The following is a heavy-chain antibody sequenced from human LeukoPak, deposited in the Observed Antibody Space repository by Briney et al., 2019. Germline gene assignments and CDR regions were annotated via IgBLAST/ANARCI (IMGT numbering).Heavy chain of an antibody. V-gene: IGHV3-9*01. D-gene: IGHD4-17*01. CDR3: ATDQDHGYFRH. J-gene: IGHJ1*01. CDR2: ISWNSGSI. CDR1: GFTFDDYA. Sequence: PGGSLRLSCAASGFTFDDYAMHWVRQAPGKGLEWVSGISWNSGSIGYADSVKGRFTISRDNAKNTLFLDMNSLRAEDTAVFYCATDQDHGYFRHWGQGSLVTVSS.